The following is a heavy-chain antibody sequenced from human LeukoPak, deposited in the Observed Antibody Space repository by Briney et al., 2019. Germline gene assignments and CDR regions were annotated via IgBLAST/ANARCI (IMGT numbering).Heavy chain of an antibody. J-gene: IGHJ5*02. V-gene: IGHV3-23*01. Sequence: GGSLRLSCAASGFTFSSYAMSWVRQAPGKGLEWVSTISGGGVTTYYADSVKGRLTISRDNSKNTVSLQMNSLRDDGTAVYFCARESPVAAVGRSWFDPWGQGTLVTVSS. CDR3: ARESPVAAVGRSWFDP. CDR2: ISGGGVTT. CDR1: GFTFSSYA. D-gene: IGHD6-13*01.